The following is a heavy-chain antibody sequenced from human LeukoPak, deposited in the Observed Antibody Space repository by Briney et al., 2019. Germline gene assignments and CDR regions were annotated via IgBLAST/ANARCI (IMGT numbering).Heavy chain of an antibody. CDR2: ISGSGGST. J-gene: IGHJ4*02. D-gene: IGHD3-9*01. CDR1: GFTFGNYA. Sequence: PGGSLRLSCAASGFTFGNYAMCWVRQAPGKGLEWVSAISGSGGSTYYADSVKGRFTISRDNSKNTLYLQMNSLRAEDTAVYYCAKDLHILTGYYTKVGCYFDYWGQGTLVTVSS. V-gene: IGHV3-23*01. CDR3: AKDLHILTGYYTKVGCYFDY.